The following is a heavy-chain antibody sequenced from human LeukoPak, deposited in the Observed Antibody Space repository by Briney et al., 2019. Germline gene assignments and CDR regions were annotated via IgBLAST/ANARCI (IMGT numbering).Heavy chain of an antibody. Sequence: GGSLRLSCAASGFTFSTYAMSWVRQAPGKGLEWVSVISGSGGSTNYAASVKGRFTISRDYSKSTLYVQMNSLRVEDTAVYYCAKGHNHDTWNPFDYWGQGTLVTVSS. CDR2: ISGSGGST. CDR3: AKGHNHDTWNPFDY. D-gene: IGHD3-3*01. V-gene: IGHV3-23*01. CDR1: GFTFSTYA. J-gene: IGHJ4*02.